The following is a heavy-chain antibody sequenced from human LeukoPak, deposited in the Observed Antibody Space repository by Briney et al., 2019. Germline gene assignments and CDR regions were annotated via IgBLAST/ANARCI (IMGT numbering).Heavy chain of an antibody. CDR3: ARYSSGWYQDY. CDR2: IYSGGST. CDR1: GFTFSSYG. D-gene: IGHD6-19*01. J-gene: IGHJ4*02. Sequence: GGSLRLSCAASGFTFSSYGMRWVRQAPGKGLEWVSVIYSGGSTYYADSVKGRFTISRDSSKNTLYLQMNSLRAEDTAVYYCARYSSGWYQDYWGQGTLVTVSS. V-gene: IGHV3-66*01.